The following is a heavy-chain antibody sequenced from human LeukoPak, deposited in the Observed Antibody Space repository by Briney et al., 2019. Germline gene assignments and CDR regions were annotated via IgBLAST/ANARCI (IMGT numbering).Heavy chain of an antibody. CDR2: ISYDGSNK. CDR1: GFTFSSYG. CDR3: AKSGSQWLVPAG. J-gene: IGHJ4*02. V-gene: IGHV3-30*18. D-gene: IGHD6-19*01. Sequence: SGGSLRLSCAASGFTFSSYGMHWVRQAPGKGLEWVAVISYDGSNKYYADSVKGRFTISRDNSKNTLYLQMNSLRAEDTAVYYCAKSGSQWLVPAGWGQGTLVTVSS.